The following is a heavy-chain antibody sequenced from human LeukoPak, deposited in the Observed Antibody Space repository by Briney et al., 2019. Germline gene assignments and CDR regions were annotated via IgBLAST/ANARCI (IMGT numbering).Heavy chain of an antibody. Sequence: PSETLPLTCAVYGGSFSGYYWSWIRQPPGKGLEWIGEINHSGSTNYNPSLKSRVTISVDTSKNQFSLKLSSVNAADTAVYYCAGDQYFDWLKWFDPWGQGTLVTVSS. V-gene: IGHV4-34*01. CDR3: AGDQYFDWLKWFDP. D-gene: IGHD3-9*01. CDR1: GGSFSGYY. J-gene: IGHJ5*02. CDR2: INHSGST.